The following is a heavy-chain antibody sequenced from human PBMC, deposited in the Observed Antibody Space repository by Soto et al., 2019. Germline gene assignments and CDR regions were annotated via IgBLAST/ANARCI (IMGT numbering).Heavy chain of an antibody. V-gene: IGHV4-4*07. CDR3: ARTVGAAYYFDF. CDR1: GDSMTKYY. J-gene: IGHJ4*02. CDR2: VYTSGST. Sequence: QVQLQESVPGLVKPSETLSLTCTVSGDSMTKYYWSWIRQPAGKGLEWIGRVYTSGSTNYNPSLKSRVTMSIDTSNKHFSLTLKSVTAADTAVYYCARTVGAAYYFDFWGQGALVTVSS. D-gene: IGHD1-26*01.